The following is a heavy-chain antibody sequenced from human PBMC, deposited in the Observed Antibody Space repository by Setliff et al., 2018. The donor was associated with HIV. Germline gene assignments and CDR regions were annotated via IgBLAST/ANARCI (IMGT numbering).Heavy chain of an antibody. D-gene: IGHD3-10*01. J-gene: IGHJ4*02. Sequence: GESLKISCKGSGYSFITYWIGWVRQRPGKGLEGMGIMNPDGSNIRYSPSFQGQVTISDNESISISYLQWSSLKASDTAMYYCAKLHGSYFDYWGQGTLVTVSS. CDR2: MNPDGSNI. V-gene: IGHV5-51*01. CDR3: AKLHGSYFDY. CDR1: GYSFITYW.